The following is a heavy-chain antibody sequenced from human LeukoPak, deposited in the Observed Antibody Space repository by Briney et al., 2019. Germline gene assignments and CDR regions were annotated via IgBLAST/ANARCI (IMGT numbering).Heavy chain of an antibody. CDR1: GFTFSSYW. CDR3: ARTRGGSSWPDDAFDI. D-gene: IGHD6-13*01. CDR2: IKKDGSEK. J-gene: IGHJ3*02. V-gene: IGHV3-7*01. Sequence: PGGSLRLSCAASGFTFSSYWMSWVRQAPGKGLEWVANIKKDGSEKYYVDSVKGRFTISRDNAKNSLYLQMNSLRAEDTAVYYCARTRGGSSWPDDAFDIWGQGTMVIVSS.